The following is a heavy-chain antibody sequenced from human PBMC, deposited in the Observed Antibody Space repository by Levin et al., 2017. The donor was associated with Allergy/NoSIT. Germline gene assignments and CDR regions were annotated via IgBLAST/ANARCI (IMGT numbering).Heavy chain of an antibody. Sequence: SQTLSLTCTVSGGSISSYYWSWIRQPPGKGLEWIGYIYYSGSTNYNPSLKSRVTISVDTSKNQFSLKLSSVTAADTAVYYCARGGAWFGELTPDYYYMDVWGKGTTVTVSS. CDR1: GGSISSYY. D-gene: IGHD3-10*01. V-gene: IGHV4-59*01. CDR3: ARGGAWFGELTPDYYYMDV. J-gene: IGHJ6*03. CDR2: IYYSGST.